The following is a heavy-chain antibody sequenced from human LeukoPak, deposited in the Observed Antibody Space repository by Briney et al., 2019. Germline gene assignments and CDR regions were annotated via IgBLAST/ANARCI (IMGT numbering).Heavy chain of an antibody. CDR1: GFTFSSYA. V-gene: IGHV3-30-3*01. CDR2: ISYDGSNK. Sequence: GGSLRLSCAASGFTFSSYAMHWVRQAPGKGLEWVAVISYDGSNKYYADSVKGRFTISRGNSKTTLFLQMNSLRAEDTAVYYCARDYYGSGSYGLFHHGGQGTLVTVSS. J-gene: IGHJ1*01. D-gene: IGHD3-10*01. CDR3: ARDYYGSGSYGLFHH.